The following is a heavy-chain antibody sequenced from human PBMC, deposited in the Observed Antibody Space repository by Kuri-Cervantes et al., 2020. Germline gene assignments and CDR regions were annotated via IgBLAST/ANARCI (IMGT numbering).Heavy chain of an antibody. D-gene: IGHD6-13*01. J-gene: IGHJ3*02. CDR2: IWYDGSNK. CDR1: GFTFSSYG. Sequence: GGSLRLSCAASGFTFSSYGMHWVRQAPGKGLEWVAVIWYDGSNKYYADSVKGRFTISRDNSKNTLCLQMNSLRAEDTAVYYCAKELYIAAAGGGSAFDIWGQGTMVTVSS. V-gene: IGHV3-33*06. CDR3: AKELYIAAAGGGSAFDI.